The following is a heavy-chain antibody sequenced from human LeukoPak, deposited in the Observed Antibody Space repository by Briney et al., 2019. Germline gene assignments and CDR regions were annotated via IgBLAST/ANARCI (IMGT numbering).Heavy chain of an antibody. CDR1: GGSISSSNW. D-gene: IGHD4-17*01. CDR3: ARVFYGDYIRWFDP. J-gene: IGHJ5*02. Sequence: SGTLSLTCAVSGGSISSSNWWSWVRQPPGKGLEWIGEIYHSGSTNYNPSLKSRVTISVDKSKNQSSLKLSSVTAADTAVYYCARVFYGDYIRWFDPWGRGTLVTVSS. V-gene: IGHV4-4*02. CDR2: IYHSGST.